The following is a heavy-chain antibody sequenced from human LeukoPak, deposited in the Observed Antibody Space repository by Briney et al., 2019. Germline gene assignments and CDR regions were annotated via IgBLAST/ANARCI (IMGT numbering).Heavy chain of an antibody. CDR2: INWEGGGT. CDR3: AKHLRATNTYIFFGLDV. J-gene: IGHJ6*02. Sequence: GGSLRLSCAATGFTFKDYVMHWVRQPPGKGLEWVSGINWEGGGTHYADSVKGRFTISRDNAKNSLYLQMTSLRPEDTALYYCAKHLRATNTYIFFGLDVWGQGTTVTVSS. CDR1: GFTFKDYV. D-gene: IGHD1-26*01. V-gene: IGHV3-9*01.